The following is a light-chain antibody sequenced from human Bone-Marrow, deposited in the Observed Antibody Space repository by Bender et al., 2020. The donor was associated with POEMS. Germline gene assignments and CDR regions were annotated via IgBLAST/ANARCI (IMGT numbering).Light chain of an antibody. CDR2: DVT. CDR1: STDVGGYDQ. J-gene: IGLJ1*01. V-gene: IGLV2-14*01. Sequence: QSALTQPASVSGSPGQSITISCTGTSTDVGGYDQVSWYQQVPGKAPKFIIYDVTNRPSGVSSRFPGSKSGNTASLTISGLQAEDEADYYCSFTHVFGTGTKVTVL. CDR3: SFTHV.